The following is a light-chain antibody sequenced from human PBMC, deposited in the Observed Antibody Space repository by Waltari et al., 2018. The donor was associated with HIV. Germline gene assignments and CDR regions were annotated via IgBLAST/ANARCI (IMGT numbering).Light chain of an antibody. CDR3: QSYDSTNPCI. J-gene: IGLJ1*01. Sequence: NFMLTQPHSVSESPGKTVTISCARSSGSIPSNHVQWYQQRPGSAPTPVIYEDYQRPPGVPDRFSGSIDSSSNSASLTISELKTEDEADYYCQSYDSTNPCIFGTGTRVTVL. V-gene: IGLV6-57*03. CDR1: SGSIPSNH. CDR2: EDY.